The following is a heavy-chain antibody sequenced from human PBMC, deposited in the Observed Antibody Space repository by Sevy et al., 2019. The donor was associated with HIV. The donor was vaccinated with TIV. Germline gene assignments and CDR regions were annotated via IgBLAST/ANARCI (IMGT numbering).Heavy chain of an antibody. V-gene: IGHV3-49*04. J-gene: IGHJ6*02. D-gene: IGHD1-26*01. CDR2: IRSKAYGGTT. CDR3: TRVEGAADWGMDV. CDR1: GFTFDDYT. Sequence: GGSLRLSCRAPGFTFDDYTMSWVRQAPGKGLEWVAFIRSKAYGGTTEYAASVKGRFTISRDESKSIAYLQMNSLKTEDTAVYYCTRVEGAADWGMDVWGQGTTVTVSS.